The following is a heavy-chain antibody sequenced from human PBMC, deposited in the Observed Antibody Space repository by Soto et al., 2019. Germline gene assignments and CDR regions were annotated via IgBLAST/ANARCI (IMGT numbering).Heavy chain of an antibody. V-gene: IGHV3-64*02. CDR1: GFTFSSYA. CDR3: ARAGLYYYDGSPMDV. D-gene: IGHD3-22*01. J-gene: IGHJ6*02. CDR2: ISSNGGST. Sequence: PGGSLRLSCAASGFTFSSYAMHWVRQAPGKGLEYVSAISSNGGSTYYADSVKGRFTISRDNSKNTLYLQMGSLRAEDMAVYYCARAGLYYYDGSPMDVWGQGTTVTVSS.